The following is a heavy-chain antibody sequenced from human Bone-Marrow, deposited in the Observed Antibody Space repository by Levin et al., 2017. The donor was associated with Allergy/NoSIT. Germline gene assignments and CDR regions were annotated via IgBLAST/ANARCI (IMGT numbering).Heavy chain of an antibody. D-gene: IGHD2/OR15-2a*01. J-gene: IGHJ4*02. CDR2: IHVSGST. CDR3: ARGSGANGCNNFDY. Sequence: KSSETLSLTCSVSGVSISSYYWSWVRQPPGQELEWIGYIHVSGSTRYNPSLQSRVTMSVDTSKNQFSLELGSVSAADTAVYYCARGSGANGCNNFDYWGPGTLVTVSS. CDR1: GVSISSYY. V-gene: IGHV4-59*01.